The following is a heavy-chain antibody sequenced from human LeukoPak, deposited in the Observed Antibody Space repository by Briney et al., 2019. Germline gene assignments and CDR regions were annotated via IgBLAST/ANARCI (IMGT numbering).Heavy chain of an antibody. CDR1: GYSISSGYY. CDR3: AREKGRYEVQWLVDDFDY. V-gene: IGHV4-38-2*02. D-gene: IGHD6-19*01. Sequence: PSETLSPTCAVSGYSISSGYYWGWIRQPPGKGLEWIGSIYHSGSTYYNPSLKSRVTISVDTSKNQFSLKLSSVTAADTAVYYCAREKGRYEVQWLVDDFDYWGQGTLVTVSS. CDR2: IYHSGST. J-gene: IGHJ4*02.